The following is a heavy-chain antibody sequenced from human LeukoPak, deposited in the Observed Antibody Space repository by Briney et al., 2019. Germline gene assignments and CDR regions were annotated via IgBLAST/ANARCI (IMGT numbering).Heavy chain of an antibody. D-gene: IGHD5-12*01. J-gene: IGHJ4*02. V-gene: IGHV4-39*01. Sequence: SETLSLTCTVSGGSISSSGYYWGWIRQPRGKGLEWIGSIYYSGSTYYNPSLRSRVTISVDTSKNQFSLKLSSVTAADTAMYYCARQRNGYDRDFDYWGQGTLVTVSS. CDR2: IYYSGST. CDR3: ARQRNGYDRDFDY. CDR1: GGSISSSGYY.